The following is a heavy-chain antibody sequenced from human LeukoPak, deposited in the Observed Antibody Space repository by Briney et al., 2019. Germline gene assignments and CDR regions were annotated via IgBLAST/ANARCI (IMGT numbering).Heavy chain of an antibody. CDR3: ARAAIAAARIYYYMDV. J-gene: IGHJ6*03. V-gene: IGHV3-21*01. CDR2: ITSDSRYR. CDR1: GFSFSTYN. D-gene: IGHD6-13*01. Sequence: GGSLRLSCEASGFSFSTYNMNWVRQAPGKGLEWISSITSDSRYRYYADSVKGRFTISRDNAKNSLYLQMNSLRAEDTAVYYCARAAIAAARIYYYMDVWGKGTTVTVSS.